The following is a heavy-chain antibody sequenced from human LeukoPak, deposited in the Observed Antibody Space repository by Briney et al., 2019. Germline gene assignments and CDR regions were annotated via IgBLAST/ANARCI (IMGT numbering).Heavy chain of an antibody. J-gene: IGHJ4*02. Sequence: SETLSLTCTVSGGSISGSSYYWGWIRQPPGKGLEWSGDIYYTGSSYYSPPLKGRVSVSVDASKNRFSLKLPSVTAADAALYYCARHGPPMQPMFFDVWGQGALVIVSS. CDR1: GGSISGSSYY. CDR2: IYYTGSS. D-gene: IGHD3/OR15-3a*01. CDR3: ARHGPPMQPMFFDV. V-gene: IGHV4-39*01.